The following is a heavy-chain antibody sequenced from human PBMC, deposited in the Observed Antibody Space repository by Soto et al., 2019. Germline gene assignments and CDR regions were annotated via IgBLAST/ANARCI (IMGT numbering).Heavy chain of an antibody. V-gene: IGHV3-7*01. CDR2: IKQDGSEK. Sequence: PGGSLRLSCTASGFTFSGYWMSWVRQAPGKGLEWVANIKQDGSEKYCVDSVKCRFTISRDNAKNSLYLQMNSLRAEDTAVYYCARDLGAAATVWGQGTLVTVSS. CDR1: GFTFSGYW. J-gene: IGHJ4*02. D-gene: IGHD6-13*01. CDR3: ARDLGAAATV.